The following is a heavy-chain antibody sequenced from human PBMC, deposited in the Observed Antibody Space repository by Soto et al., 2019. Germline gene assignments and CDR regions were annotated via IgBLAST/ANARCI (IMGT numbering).Heavy chain of an antibody. J-gene: IGHJ4*02. V-gene: IGHV2-5*02. CDR3: AHRPRSYASYFDY. Sequence: QITLKESGPTLVKPTQTLTLTCTFSGFSLSTRGVAVGWFRQPPGKALEWLALIYWDADKWYSPSLKTRLTITDDTSKNQVVLPRANMAPVDTAIYYCAHRPRSYASYFDYWGQGTLVTVSS. D-gene: IGHD1-26*01. CDR1: GFSLSTRGVA. CDR2: IYWDADK.